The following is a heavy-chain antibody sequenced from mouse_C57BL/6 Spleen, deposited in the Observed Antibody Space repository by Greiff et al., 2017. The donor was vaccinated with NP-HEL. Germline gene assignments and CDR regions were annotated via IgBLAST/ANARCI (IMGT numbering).Heavy chain of an antibody. V-gene: IGHV1-82*01. D-gene: IGHD2-3*01. CDR3: ARSGLLPFAY. Sequence: VKLMESGPELVKPGASVKISCKASGYAFSSSWMNWVKQRPGKGLEWIGRIYPGDGDTNYNGKFKGKATLTADKSSSTAYMQLSSLTSEDSAVYFCARSGLLPFAYWGQGTLVTVSA. CDR1: GYAFSSSW. CDR2: IYPGDGDT. J-gene: IGHJ3*01.